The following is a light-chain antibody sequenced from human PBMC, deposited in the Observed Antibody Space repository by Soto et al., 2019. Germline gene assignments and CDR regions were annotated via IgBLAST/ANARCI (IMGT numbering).Light chain of an antibody. Sequence: QSALTQPASVSGSPGQSITISCTGTSSDVGSYNLVSWYQQHPGKAPKLMIYEVSKRPSEVSNRFSGSKSGNTASLTISGLQAEDEADYYCCSYAGSSTLLVFGGGTKLTVL. V-gene: IGLV2-23*02. J-gene: IGLJ3*02. CDR3: CSYAGSSTLLV. CDR2: EVS. CDR1: SSDVGSYNL.